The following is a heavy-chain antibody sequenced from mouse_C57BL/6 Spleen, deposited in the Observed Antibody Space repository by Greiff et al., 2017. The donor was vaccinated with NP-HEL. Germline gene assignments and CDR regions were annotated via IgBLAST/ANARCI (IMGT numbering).Heavy chain of an antibody. J-gene: IGHJ4*01. D-gene: IGHD2-4*01. V-gene: IGHV1-81*01. CDR2: IYPRSGNT. Sequence: QVQLKQSGAELARPGASVKLSCKASGYTFTSYGISWVKQRTGQGLEWIGEIYPRSGNTYYNEKFKGKATLTADKSSSTAYMELRSLTSEDSAVYFCARKDYDYSHYYAIDYWGQGTSVTVSS. CDR1: GYTFTSYG. CDR3: ARKDYDYSHYYAIDY.